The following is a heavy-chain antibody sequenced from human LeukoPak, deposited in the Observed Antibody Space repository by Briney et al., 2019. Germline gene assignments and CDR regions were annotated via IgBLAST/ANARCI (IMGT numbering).Heavy chain of an antibody. D-gene: IGHD3-9*01. CDR2: ISGSGGST. CDR1: GFTFSSYA. V-gene: IGHV3-23*01. CDR3: AKATYYDILTGYSDY. Sequence: GGSLRLSCAASGFTFSSYARSWVRQAPGKGLEWVSGISGSGGSTYYADSVKGRFTISRDNSKNTLYLQMNSLRAEDTAVYYCAKATYYDILTGYSDYWRQGTLVTVCS. J-gene: IGHJ4*02.